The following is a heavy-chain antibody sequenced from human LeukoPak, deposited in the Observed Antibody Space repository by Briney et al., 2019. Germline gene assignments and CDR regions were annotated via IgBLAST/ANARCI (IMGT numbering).Heavy chain of an antibody. V-gene: IGHV4-30-2*01. CDR2: IYHSGST. CDR3: ARGTRFLAMNYYYGMDV. D-gene: IGHD3-3*01. J-gene: IGHJ6*02. Sequence: SETLSLTCAVSGGSISSGGYSWSWIRQPPGKGLEWIGYIYHSGSTYYNPSLKSRVTISVDRSKNQFSLKLSSVTAADTAVYYCARGTRFLAMNYYYGMDVWGQGTTVTVSS. CDR1: GGSISSGGYS.